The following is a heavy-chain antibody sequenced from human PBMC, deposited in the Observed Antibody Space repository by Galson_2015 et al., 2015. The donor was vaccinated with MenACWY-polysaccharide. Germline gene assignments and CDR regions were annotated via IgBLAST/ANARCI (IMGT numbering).Heavy chain of an antibody. V-gene: IGHV3-11*01. J-gene: IGHJ4*02. Sequence: SLRLSCAASGFTFSDYYMHWIRQAPGKGLEWVSYISSSGTTIYYADSVKGRFIISRDNAKNSLHLQMNSLRAEDTAVYYCARDPRGARSSYFDNWGQGIQVTVSS. CDR2: ISSSGTTI. CDR1: GFTFSDYY. CDR3: ARDPRGARSSYFDN. D-gene: IGHD3-10*01.